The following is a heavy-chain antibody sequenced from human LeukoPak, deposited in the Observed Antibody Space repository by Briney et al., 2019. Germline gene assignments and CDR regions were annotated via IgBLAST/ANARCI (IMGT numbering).Heavy chain of an antibody. CDR2: TYLRSKWYN. Sequence: SQTLSLTCAISGDSVVTNNVAWNWIRQSPSRGLEWLGRTYLRSKWYNEYAVSVKSRITINADTSRNHFSLQLNSVIPEDTAVYYCXXGKYSGXXXWGQGTXXTVS. D-gene: IGHD2-21*01. V-gene: IGHV6-1*01. J-gene: IGHJ3*01. CDR3: XXGKYSGXXX. CDR1: GDSVVTNNVA.